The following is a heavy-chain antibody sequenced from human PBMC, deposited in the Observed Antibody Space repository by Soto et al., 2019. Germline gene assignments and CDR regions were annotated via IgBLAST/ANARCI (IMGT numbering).Heavy chain of an antibody. V-gene: IGHV4-39*01. CDR2: IYYSGST. Sequence: LSLTCTVSGGSISSSSYYWGWIRQPPGKGLEWIGSIYYSGSTYYNPSLKSRVTISVDTSKNQFSLKLSSVTAADTAVYYCARGHYGEYAFDIWGQGTMVTVSS. D-gene: IGHD4-17*01. CDR3: ARGHYGEYAFDI. J-gene: IGHJ3*02. CDR1: GGSISSSSYY.